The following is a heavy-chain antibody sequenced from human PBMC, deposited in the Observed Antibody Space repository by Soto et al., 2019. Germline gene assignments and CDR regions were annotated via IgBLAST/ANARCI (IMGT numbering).Heavy chain of an antibody. Sequence: GGSLRLSCAASGFTFSSYAMSWVRQAPGKGLEWVSAISGSGGSTYYADSVKGRFTISRDNSKNTLYLQMSSLRAEDTAVYYCAKVPAGYSGYDVYYFDYWGQGTLVTVSS. CDR2: ISGSGGST. J-gene: IGHJ4*02. V-gene: IGHV3-23*01. CDR3: AKVPAGYSGYDVYYFDY. CDR1: GFTFSSYA. D-gene: IGHD5-12*01.